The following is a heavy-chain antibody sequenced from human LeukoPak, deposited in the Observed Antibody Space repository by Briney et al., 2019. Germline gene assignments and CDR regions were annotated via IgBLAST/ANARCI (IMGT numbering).Heavy chain of an antibody. V-gene: IGHV3-48*03. Sequence: GGSLRLSCSASGFTFSSYEMNWVRQAPGKGLEWISYITGSGDTIYYADSVKGRFTISRDNAKNSLYLQMNSLRAEDTALYYCARDMNYYMDVWGKGTTVTVSS. CDR2: ITGSGDTI. J-gene: IGHJ6*03. CDR3: ARDMNYYMDV. CDR1: GFTFSSYE.